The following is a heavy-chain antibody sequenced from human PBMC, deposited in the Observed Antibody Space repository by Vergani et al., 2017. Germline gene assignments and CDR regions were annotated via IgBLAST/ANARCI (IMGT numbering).Heavy chain of an antibody. J-gene: IGHJ3*02. D-gene: IGHD3-22*01. CDR1: GGSISSGNYY. V-gene: IGHV4-61*02. CDR2: TFTSGSP. Sequence: HVQLQESGPGLVKPSETLSLTCTVSGGSISSGNYYWTWIRQPAGKGLEWIGRTFTSGSPKYNASLKSRVTISVDRSKNQFSLKLSSVTAADTAVYYCARNYDSGLSYANDAIDIWGQGTVVTVSS. CDR3: ARNYDSGLSYANDAIDI.